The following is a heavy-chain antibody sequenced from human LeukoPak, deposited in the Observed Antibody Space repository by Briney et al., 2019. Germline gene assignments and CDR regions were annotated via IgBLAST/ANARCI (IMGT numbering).Heavy chain of an antibody. V-gene: IGHV6-1*01. J-gene: IGHJ4*02. CDR3: ARDHCSGGSCHWRFDY. CDR1: GDSVSSNSVA. Sequence: SQTLSLTCALSGDSVSSNSVAWNWIRQSPSRGLEWLGRTYYRSKWYNDYAVSVKGRITINPDTSKNQFSLQLNSVTPEDTAVYYCARDHCSGGSCHWRFDYWGQGTLVTVSS. D-gene: IGHD2-15*01. CDR2: TYYRSKWYN.